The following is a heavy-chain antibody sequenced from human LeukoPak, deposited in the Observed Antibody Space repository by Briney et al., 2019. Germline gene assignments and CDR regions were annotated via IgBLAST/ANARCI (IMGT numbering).Heavy chain of an antibody. D-gene: IGHD3-22*01. CDR1: GGSFSGYY. Sequence: SETLSLTCAVYGGSFSGYYWSWIRQPPGKGLEWFGEINHSGSTNYNPSLKSRVTISGDTSKNQFSLRLSSVTAADTAVYYCARASYSYDINGWVPFDYWGQGTLVTVSS. V-gene: IGHV4-34*01. CDR3: ARASYSYDINGWVPFDY. J-gene: IGHJ4*02. CDR2: INHSGST.